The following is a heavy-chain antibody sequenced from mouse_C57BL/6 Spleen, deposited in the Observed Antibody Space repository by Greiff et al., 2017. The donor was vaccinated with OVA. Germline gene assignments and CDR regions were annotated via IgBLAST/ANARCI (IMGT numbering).Heavy chain of an antibody. CDR1: GFNIKDYY. CDR2: IDPEDGDT. V-gene: IGHV14-1*01. Sequence: QLQQSGAELVRPGASVKLSCTASGFNIKDYYMHWVKQRPEQGLEWIGRIDPEDGDTEYAPKFQGKATMTADTSSNTAYLQLSSLTSEDTAVYYCTRDGLGRSWFAYWGQGTLVTVSA. D-gene: IGHD4-1*01. CDR3: TRDGLGRSWFAY. J-gene: IGHJ3*01.